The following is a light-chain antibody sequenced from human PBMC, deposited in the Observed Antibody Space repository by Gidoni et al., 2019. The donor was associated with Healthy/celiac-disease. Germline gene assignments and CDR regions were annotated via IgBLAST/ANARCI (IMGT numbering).Light chain of an antibody. CDR3: QQYGSSQFT. Sequence: EILLTQSPATLSLSPGERATLSCRASQSVRSSYLACYQQKPGQATRILINGAASRATGIPDRFSGSGSGTDFTLTISRLESEDFAVYYCQQYGSSQFTFGPGTKVDIK. J-gene: IGKJ3*01. V-gene: IGKV3-20*01. CDR1: QSVRSSY. CDR2: GAA.